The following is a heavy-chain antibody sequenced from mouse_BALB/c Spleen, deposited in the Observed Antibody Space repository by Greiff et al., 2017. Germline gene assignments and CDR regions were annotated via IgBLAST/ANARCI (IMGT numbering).Heavy chain of an antibody. Sequence: EVKLMESGGGLVKPGGSLKLSCAASGFTFSDYYMYWVRQTPEKRLEWVATISDGGSYTYYPDSVKGRFTISRDNAKNNLYLQMSSLKSEDTAMYYCARDEGRGFAYWGQGTLVTVSA. CDR3: ARDEGRGFAY. V-gene: IGHV5-4*02. J-gene: IGHJ3*01. CDR1: GFTFSDYY. CDR2: ISDGGSYT.